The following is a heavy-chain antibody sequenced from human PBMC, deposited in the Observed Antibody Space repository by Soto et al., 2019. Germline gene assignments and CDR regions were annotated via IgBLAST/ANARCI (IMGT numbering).Heavy chain of an antibody. CDR3: AKIGDATYYYYYYMDV. Sequence: GGSLRLSCAASGFTFSSYAMSWVRQAPGKGLEWVSAISGSDGSTYYADSVKGRFTISRDNSKNTLYLQMNSLRAEDTAVYYCAKIGDATYYYYYYMDVWGKGTTVTVSS. V-gene: IGHV3-23*01. CDR2: ISGSDGST. CDR1: GFTFSSYA. J-gene: IGHJ6*03.